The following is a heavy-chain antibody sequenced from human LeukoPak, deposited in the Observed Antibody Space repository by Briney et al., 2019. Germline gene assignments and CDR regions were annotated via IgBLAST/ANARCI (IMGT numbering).Heavy chain of an antibody. D-gene: IGHD6-19*01. CDR3: ARGAGGWYHWFDP. CDR1: GGSISSGDYY. CDR2: IYYSGST. Sequence: SETLSLTCTVSGGSISSGDYYWSWIRQPPGKGLEWIGYIYYSGSTYYNPSLKSRVTISVDTSKNQFSLKLSSVTAADTAVYYCARGAGGWYHWFDPWGQGTLVTVSS. V-gene: IGHV4-30-4*01. J-gene: IGHJ5*02.